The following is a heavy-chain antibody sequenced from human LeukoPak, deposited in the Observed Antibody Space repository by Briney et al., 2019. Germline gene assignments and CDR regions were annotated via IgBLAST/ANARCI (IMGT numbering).Heavy chain of an antibody. CDR1: GFTFSSYS. D-gene: IGHD3-3*01. CDR3: ARDRAATHDFWSGLPHFDD. Sequence: PGRSLRLSCAASGFTFSSYSMSWVRQAPGKGLEWVANIKQDGSEKYYVDSVKGRFTISRDNAKNSLYLQMNRLRAEDTAVYYCARDRAATHDFWSGLPHFDDWGQGTLVTVSS. CDR2: IKQDGSEK. V-gene: IGHV3-7*01. J-gene: IGHJ4*02.